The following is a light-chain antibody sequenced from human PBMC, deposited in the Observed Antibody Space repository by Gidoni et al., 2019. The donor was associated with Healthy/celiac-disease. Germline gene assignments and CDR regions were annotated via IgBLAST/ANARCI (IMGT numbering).Light chain of an antibody. Sequence: DIVLTQSPDSLAVSLGERATIHCKSSQSVLYSSNNKNSLVWYQQKPGQPPKLLIYWASTRESGVPDRFSGSGSGTDFTLTISNLQAEDVAVYFCQQYYTTPPTFGGGTKVEIK. CDR3: QQYYTTPPT. J-gene: IGKJ4*01. CDR2: WAS. V-gene: IGKV4-1*01. CDR1: QSVLYSSNNKNS.